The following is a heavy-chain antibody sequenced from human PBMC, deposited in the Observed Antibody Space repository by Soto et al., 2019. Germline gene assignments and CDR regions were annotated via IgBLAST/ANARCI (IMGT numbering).Heavy chain of an antibody. Sequence: PSETLSLTCTVSGGSVSSGSYYWSWIRQPPGKGLEWIGYIYYSGSTNYNPSLKSRVTISVDTSKNQFSLKLSSVTAADTAVYYCARGRTEGVVVITPCLFDYWGQGTLVTVAS. CDR3: ARGRTEGVVVITPCLFDY. J-gene: IGHJ4*02. D-gene: IGHD3-22*01. CDR2: IYYSGST. CDR1: GGSVSSGSYY. V-gene: IGHV4-61*01.